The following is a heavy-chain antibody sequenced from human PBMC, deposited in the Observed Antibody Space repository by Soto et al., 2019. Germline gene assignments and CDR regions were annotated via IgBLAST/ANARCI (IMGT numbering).Heavy chain of an antibody. CDR3: AKHSGYDYYDSSVIAY. J-gene: IGHJ4*02. CDR2: IYSGGST. V-gene: IGHV3-53*01. Sequence: GGSLRLSCAASGFTVSSNYMSWVRQAPGKGLEWVSVIYSGGSTYYADSVKGRFTISRDNSKNTLYLQMNSLRAEDTAVYYCAKHSGYDYYDSSVIAYWRQGTLVTVSS. CDR1: GFTVSSNY. D-gene: IGHD3-22*01.